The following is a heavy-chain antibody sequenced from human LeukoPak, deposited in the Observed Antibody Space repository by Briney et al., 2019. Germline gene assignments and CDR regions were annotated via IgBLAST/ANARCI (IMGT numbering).Heavy chain of an antibody. D-gene: IGHD3-10*01. CDR3: ARVGSSYYGSGSYSPFDY. Sequence: ASVKVSYKASGYTFPSYGISWVRQAPGQGLEWMGWISAYNGNTNYAQKLQGRVTMNTDTSTSTAYMELRSLRSDDTAVYYCARVGSSYYGSGSYSPFDYWGQGTLVTVSS. CDR1: GYTFPSYG. CDR2: ISAYNGNT. V-gene: IGHV1-18*01. J-gene: IGHJ4*02.